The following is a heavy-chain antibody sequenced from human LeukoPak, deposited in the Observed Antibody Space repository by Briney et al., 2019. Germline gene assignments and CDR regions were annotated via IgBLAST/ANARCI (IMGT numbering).Heavy chain of an antibody. CDR3: TTIRDYGDYAFDY. CDR2: IKSKTDGGTT. Sequence: GGPLRLSCAASGFAFSNAWMSWVRQAPGKGLEWVGRIKSKTDGGTTDYAASVKGRFTISRDDSKNTLYLQMNSLKTEDTAVYYCTTIRDYGDYAFDYWGQGTLVTVSS. CDR1: GFAFSNAW. D-gene: IGHD4-17*01. V-gene: IGHV3-15*01. J-gene: IGHJ4*02.